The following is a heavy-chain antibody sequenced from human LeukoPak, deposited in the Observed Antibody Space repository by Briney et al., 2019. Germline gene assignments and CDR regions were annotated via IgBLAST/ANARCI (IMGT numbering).Heavy chain of an antibody. CDR1: GGSISSYY. D-gene: IGHD4-17*01. CDR2: IYYSGST. J-gene: IGHJ4*02. V-gene: IGHV4-59*01. CDR3: ARDLSGDYDY. Sequence: SETLSLTCTVSGGSISSYYWSWIRQPPGKGLEWIGYIYYSGSTNYNPSLKSRVTISVDTSKNQFSLKLSSVTAADTAVYCCARDLSGDYDYWGQGTLVTVSS.